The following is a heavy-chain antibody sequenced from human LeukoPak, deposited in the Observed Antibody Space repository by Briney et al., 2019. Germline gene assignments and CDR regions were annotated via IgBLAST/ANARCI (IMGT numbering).Heavy chain of an antibody. CDR2: ISSSSSYI. CDR1: GFTFSSYS. CDR3: ARDHTVTTDYYYYGMDV. Sequence: GGSLRLSCAASGFTFSSYSMNWVRQAPGKGLEWVSSISSSSSYIYYADSVKGRFTISRDNSKNTLYLQMNSLRAEDTAVYYCARDHTVTTDYYYYGMDVWGQGTTVTVSS. V-gene: IGHV3-21*04. D-gene: IGHD4-4*01. J-gene: IGHJ6*02.